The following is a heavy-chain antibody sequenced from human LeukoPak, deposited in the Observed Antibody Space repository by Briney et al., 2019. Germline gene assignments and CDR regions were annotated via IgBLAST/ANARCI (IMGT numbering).Heavy chain of an antibody. J-gene: IGHJ4*02. CDR1: GGSISSSSYY. CDR2: IYYSGST. CDR3: ARGDRGYYDSRVAGPLDY. D-gene: IGHD3-22*01. V-gene: IGHV4-39*01. Sequence: SETLSLTCAVSGGSISSSSYYWGWIRQPPGKGLEWIGSIYYSGSTYYNPSLKRRVTISVDTSKNPFSLKLTSVTAADTAVYYCARGDRGYYDSRVAGPLDYWGQGTLVTVSS.